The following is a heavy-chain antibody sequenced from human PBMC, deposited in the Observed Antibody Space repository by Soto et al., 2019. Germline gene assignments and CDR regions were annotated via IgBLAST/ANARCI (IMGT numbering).Heavy chain of an antibody. CDR2: IKSKTDGGTT. D-gene: IGHD5-18*01. CDR3: TLGGYSYGRDY. V-gene: IGHV3-15*01. Sequence: VGSLRLSCAASGFTFSNAWMSWVRQAPGKGLEWVGRIKSKTDGGTTDYAAPVKGRFTISRDDSKNTLYLQMNSLKTEDTAVYYCTLGGYSYGRDYWGQGTLVTVSS. J-gene: IGHJ4*02. CDR1: GFTFSNAW.